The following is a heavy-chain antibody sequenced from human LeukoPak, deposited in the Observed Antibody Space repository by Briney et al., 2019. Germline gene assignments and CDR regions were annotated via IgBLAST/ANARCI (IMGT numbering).Heavy chain of an antibody. V-gene: IGHV2-70*04. CDR2: IDWDDKK. CDR3: ARGGGTYDYFDY. CDR1: GFSLSDRSLR. D-gene: IGHD4-17*01. Sequence: SGPALLKSTQTLTLTCTFSGFSLSDRSLRLSWIRVPPGNALEWLGRIDWDDKKFYSTSLKTRLTISKGTSKNQVVLTMTNMDPVDTATYYCARGGGTYDYFDYWGQGTLVTVSS. J-gene: IGHJ4*02.